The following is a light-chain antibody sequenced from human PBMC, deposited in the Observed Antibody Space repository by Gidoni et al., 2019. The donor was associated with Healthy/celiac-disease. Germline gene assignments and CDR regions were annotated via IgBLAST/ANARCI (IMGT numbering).Light chain of an antibody. CDR3: QQRSNWPPEYT. CDR2: DAS. Sequence: ELVLTQSTTTLSLSQGERANLPCRASQSVSSYLAWYKQKPGQAPRLLIYDASNRATGIPARFSGSGSGTDFNLTISSLEPEDFAVYYCQQRSNWPPEYTFGQGTKLEIK. V-gene: IGKV3-11*01. J-gene: IGKJ2*01. CDR1: QSVSSY.